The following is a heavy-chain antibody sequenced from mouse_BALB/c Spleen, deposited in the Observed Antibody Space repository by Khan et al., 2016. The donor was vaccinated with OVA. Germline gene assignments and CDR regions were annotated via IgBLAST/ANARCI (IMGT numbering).Heavy chain of an antibody. J-gene: IGHJ3*01. Sequence: EVELVESGGGLVKPGGSLKLSCAASGFTFSDYYMYWARQTSEKRLEWLATISDGGTYTYYPDSVKGRFTISRDDAKNNFYLQMTSLTSEDTAMYYCARGYYGDPFAYWGQGTLVTISA. D-gene: IGHD2-13*01. CDR3: ARGYYGDPFAY. V-gene: IGHV5-4*02. CDR2: ISDGGTYT. CDR1: GFTFSDYY.